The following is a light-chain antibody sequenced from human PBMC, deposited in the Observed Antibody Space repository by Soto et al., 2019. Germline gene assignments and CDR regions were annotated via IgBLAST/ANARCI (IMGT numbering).Light chain of an antibody. J-gene: IGLJ2*01. CDR2: SVD. Sequence: QAVVTQPPSASGTPGQSVTISCSGSSSNIGSHTVNWYQHVPGTAPNLLIYSVDQRPSGVPDRFSVSKSGTSASLAISGLQSEDEADYYCAAWDDSLNGLVFGGGTKLTVL. V-gene: IGLV1-44*01. CDR1: SSNIGSHT. CDR3: AAWDDSLNGLV.